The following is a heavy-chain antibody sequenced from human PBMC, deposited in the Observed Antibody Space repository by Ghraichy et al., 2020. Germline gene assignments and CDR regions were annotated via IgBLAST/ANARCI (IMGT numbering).Heavy chain of an antibody. D-gene: IGHD1-20*01. CDR1: GDSIGMNTYY. J-gene: IGHJ3*01. CDR3: ARHINNFDFNYDAFDV. V-gene: IGHV4-39*01. CDR2: VFYSGST. Sequence: SETLSLTRTVSGDSIGMNTYYWGWIRQPPGKGLEWIGSVFYSGSTFYNPSLKSRITISVDTSRNQFSLKMTSVTAADTAFYYCARHINNFDFNYDAFDVWGQGTMVTVSP.